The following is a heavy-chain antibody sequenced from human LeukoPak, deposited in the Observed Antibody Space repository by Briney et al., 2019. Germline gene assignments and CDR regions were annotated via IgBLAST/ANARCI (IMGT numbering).Heavy chain of an antibody. J-gene: IGHJ4*02. CDR2: ISSDGSTI. CDR3: ARRAVAGAVAGY. Sequence: GGSLRLSCAASGFTFSSYEMNWVRQAPGKGPEWVSYISSDGSTIYYADSVRGRYTISRDNAKNSLYLQINSLRAEDTAIYYCARRAVAGAVAGYWGQGTLVTVSS. CDR1: GFTFSSYE. D-gene: IGHD6-19*01. V-gene: IGHV3-48*03.